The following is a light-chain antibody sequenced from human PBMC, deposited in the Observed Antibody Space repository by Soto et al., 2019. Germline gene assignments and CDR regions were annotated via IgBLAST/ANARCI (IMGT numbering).Light chain of an antibody. J-gene: IGKJ4*01. CDR3: QQRGNWPVT. V-gene: IGKV3-11*01. Sequence: EIVLTQSPATLSLSPGERATLSCRASQSVRSYLAWYQQKPGQAPRLLIHDASNRATGIPARFSGSGSGTDFTLTIGSLEPEDFAVYYCQQRGNWPVTFGGGTKVEIK. CDR1: QSVRSY. CDR2: DAS.